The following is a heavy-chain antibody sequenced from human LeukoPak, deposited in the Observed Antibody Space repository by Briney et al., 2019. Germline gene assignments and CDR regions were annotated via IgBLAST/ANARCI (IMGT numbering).Heavy chain of an antibody. V-gene: IGHV3-21*01. CDR1: GFTFSSYS. CDR3: ARDNYYGSGSYGSYYGMDV. Sequence: SGGSLRLSCAASGFTFSSYSMSWVRQAPGKGLEWVSSISSSSSYIYYADSVKGRFTISRDNAKNSLYLQMNSLRAEDTAVYYCARDNYYGSGSYGSYYGMDVWGQGTTVTVSS. J-gene: IGHJ6*02. D-gene: IGHD3-10*01. CDR2: ISSSSSYI.